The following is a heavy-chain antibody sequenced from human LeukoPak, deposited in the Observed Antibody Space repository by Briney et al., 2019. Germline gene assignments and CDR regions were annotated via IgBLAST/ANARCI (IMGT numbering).Heavy chain of an antibody. CDR3: AKPKFTGLYPGAFDI. Sequence: PGGSLRLFCAASGFTFSSYAMSWVRQAPGKGLEWVAFIRYDGSNKYYADSVKGRFTISRDNSKNTLYLQTNSLRAEDTAVYYCAKPKFTGLYPGAFDIWGQGTMVTVSS. CDR2: IRYDGSNK. CDR1: GFTFSSYA. V-gene: IGHV3-30*02. D-gene: IGHD2-2*02. J-gene: IGHJ3*02.